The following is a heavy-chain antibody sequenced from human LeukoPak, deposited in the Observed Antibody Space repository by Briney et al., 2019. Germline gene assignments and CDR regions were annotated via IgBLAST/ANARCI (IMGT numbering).Heavy chain of an antibody. J-gene: IGHJ4*02. CDR3: ARYGSGDYYFDY. CDR1: GFTVSSNY. V-gene: IGHV3-53*01. CDR2: IYSGGST. Sequence: GGSLRLSCAASGFTVSSNYMSWVRQAPGKGLEWVSVIYSGGSTYYADSVKGRFTISRDNSKNTLYLQMNSLRAEDTAVYYCARYGSGDYYFDYWGQGTLVTVSS. D-gene: IGHD3-10*01.